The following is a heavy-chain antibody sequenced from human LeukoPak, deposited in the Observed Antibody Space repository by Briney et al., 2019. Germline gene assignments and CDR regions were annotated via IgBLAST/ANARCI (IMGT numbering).Heavy chain of an antibody. CDR1: GFTFSSYG. V-gene: IGHV3-30*03. D-gene: IGHD1-26*01. Sequence: PGGSLRLSCAASGFTFSSYGMRWVRQAPGKGLEWVAVISYDGSNKYYADSVKGRFTISRDNSKNTLYLQMNSLRAEDTAVYYCVRKGAVVGPDYWGQGTLVTVSS. J-gene: IGHJ4*02. CDR3: VRKGAVVGPDY. CDR2: ISYDGSNK.